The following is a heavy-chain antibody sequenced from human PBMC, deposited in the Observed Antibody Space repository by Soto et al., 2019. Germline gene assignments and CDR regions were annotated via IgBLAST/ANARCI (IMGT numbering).Heavy chain of an antibody. Sequence: QITLKESGPTLVKPTQTLTLTCTFSGFSLSTSGVGVGWIRQPPGKALEWLALIYWDDDKRYSPSLKSRRTITKDTSKNQVVLTMTNMDPVDTATYYCAKGGNWDCFDYWGQGTLVTVSS. CDR3: AKGGNWDCFDY. D-gene: IGHD7-27*01. V-gene: IGHV2-5*02. CDR1: GFSLSTSGVG. CDR2: IYWDDDK. J-gene: IGHJ4*02.